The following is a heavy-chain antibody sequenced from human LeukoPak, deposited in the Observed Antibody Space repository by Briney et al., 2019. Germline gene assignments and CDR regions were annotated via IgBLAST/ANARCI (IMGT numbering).Heavy chain of an antibody. CDR3: VKGHCSSSSCFPNYYYYMDV. V-gene: IGHV3-9*01. CDR1: GFTFDEHA. CDR2: ISWNSGSI. J-gene: IGHJ6*03. Sequence: GGSLRLSCAGSGFTFDEHAMHWGRQAPGKGLEWVSGISWNSGSIAYADSVKGRFTISRDNAKNLLFLQMSSLRAADTALYYCVKGHCSSSSCFPNYYYYMDVWAQGPRSPSP. D-gene: IGHD2-15*01.